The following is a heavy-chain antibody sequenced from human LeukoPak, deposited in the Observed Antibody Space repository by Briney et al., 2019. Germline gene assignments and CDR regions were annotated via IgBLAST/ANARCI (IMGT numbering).Heavy chain of an antibody. D-gene: IGHD6-19*01. CDR2: ISSSGSTI. CDR1: GFTFSSYE. J-gene: IGHJ4*02. Sequence: PGGSLRLSCAASGFTFSSYEMNWVRQAPGKGLEWVSYISSSGSTIYYADSVKGRFTISRDNAKNSLYLQMNSLRAEDTAVYYCARRRYSSGWYYFDYWGQGTLVTVSS. V-gene: IGHV3-48*03. CDR3: ARRRYSSGWYYFDY.